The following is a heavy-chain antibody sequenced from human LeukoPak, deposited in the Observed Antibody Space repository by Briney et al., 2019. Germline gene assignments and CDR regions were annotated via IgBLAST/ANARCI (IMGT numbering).Heavy chain of an antibody. Sequence: SETLSLTCTVSGGSISSGDYYWSWIRQPPGKGLEWIGYIYYSGSTYYNPSLKSRVTISVDTSKSQFSLKLSSVTAADTAVYYCARDGYCSGGSCSAGYYYYGMDVWGQGTTVTVSS. CDR3: ARDGYCSGGSCSAGYYYYGMDV. CDR2: IYYSGST. CDR1: GGSISSGDYY. V-gene: IGHV4-30-4*01. J-gene: IGHJ6*02. D-gene: IGHD2-15*01.